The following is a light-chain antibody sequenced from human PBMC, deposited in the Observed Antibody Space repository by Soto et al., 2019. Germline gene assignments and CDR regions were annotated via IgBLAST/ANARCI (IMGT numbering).Light chain of an antibody. CDR2: GST. V-gene: IGLV1-40*01. CDR3: QSYDSSLSGYV. Sequence: QSVLTQPPSLSGAPGQRVTISCTGSGSNIGAPYDVHWYQHLPGTAPKLLIYGSTNRPSGVPGRFSGSKSGISASLAITGLQAEDEADYYCQSYDSSLSGYVFGAGTKLTVL. CDR1: GSNIGAPYD. J-gene: IGLJ1*01.